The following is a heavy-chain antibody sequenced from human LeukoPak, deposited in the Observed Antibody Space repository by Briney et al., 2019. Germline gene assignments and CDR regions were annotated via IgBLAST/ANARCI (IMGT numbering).Heavy chain of an antibody. CDR2: INPNSGGT. J-gene: IGHJ3*02. CDR1: GYTFTCYY. V-gene: IGHV1-2*02. CDR3: AREASPYYYVSSGYII. Sequence: ASVKVSCKASGYTFTCYYMHWVRQAPGQGLEWMGWINPNSGGTNYAQKFQGRVTMTRDTSISTAYMELSRLRSDDTAVYYCAREASPYYYVSSGYIIWGQGTMVTVSS. D-gene: IGHD3-22*01.